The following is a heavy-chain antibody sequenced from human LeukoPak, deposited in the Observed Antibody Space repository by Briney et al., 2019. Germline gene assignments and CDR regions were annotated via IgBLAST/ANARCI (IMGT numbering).Heavy chain of an antibody. CDR1: GGSISSYY. CDR3: ARHDYGDYDLNFDY. V-gene: IGHV4-59*08. J-gene: IGHJ4*02. CDR2: IYYSGST. D-gene: IGHD4-17*01. Sequence: PSETLSLTCTVSGGSISSYYWSWIRQPPGKGLEWIGYIYYSGSTNYNPSLKSRVTISVDTSKNQFSLKLSSVTAADTAVYYCARHDYGDYDLNFDYWGQGTLVTVSS.